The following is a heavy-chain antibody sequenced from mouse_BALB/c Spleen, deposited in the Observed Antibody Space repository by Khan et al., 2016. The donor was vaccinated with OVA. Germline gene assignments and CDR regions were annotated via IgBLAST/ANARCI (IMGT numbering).Heavy chain of an antibody. J-gene: IGHJ2*01. Sequence: EVQLQESGPGLVKPSQSLSLTCTVTGYSITSGYGWNWLRQFPGNKLEWMGYISYSGSTNYKPSLKSRFSITRATSKNQFFLQLNSVTTEDTATYYCARTARIKYWGQGTTLTVSS. V-gene: IGHV3-2*02. CDR3: ARTARIKY. CDR1: GYSITSGYG. CDR2: ISYSGST. D-gene: IGHD1-2*01.